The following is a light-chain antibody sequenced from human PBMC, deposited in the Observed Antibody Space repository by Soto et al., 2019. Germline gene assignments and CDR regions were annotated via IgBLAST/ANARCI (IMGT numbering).Light chain of an antibody. Sequence: QSVLTQPPSVSAAPGQKVTISCSGSSSNIGNNYVSWYQQLPGTAPKLLIYENNKRPSGIPDRFSGSKSGTSATLGITGLQTGDEADYYCRTWDSSLSAGGVFGTGTKLTVL. J-gene: IGLJ1*01. CDR1: SSNIGNNY. CDR3: RTWDSSLSAGGV. V-gene: IGLV1-51*02. CDR2: ENN.